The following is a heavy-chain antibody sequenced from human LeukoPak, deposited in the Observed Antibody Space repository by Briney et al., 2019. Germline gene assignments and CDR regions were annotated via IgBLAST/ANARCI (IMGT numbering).Heavy chain of an antibody. CDR1: GFTFSSSG. D-gene: IGHD1-26*01. CDR3: ARDPYSGNYGAYYYYYMDV. V-gene: IGHV3-21*01. Sequence: GGSLRLSCAASGFTFSSSGMNWVRQAPGKGLEWVSSISSSSSYIYYADSVKGRFTISRDNAKNSLYLQMDSLRAEDTAVYYCARDPYSGNYGAYYYYYMDVWGKGTTVTISS. CDR2: ISSSSSYI. J-gene: IGHJ6*03.